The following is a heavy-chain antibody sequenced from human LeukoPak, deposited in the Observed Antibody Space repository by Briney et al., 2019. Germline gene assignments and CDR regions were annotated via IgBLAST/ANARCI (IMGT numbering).Heavy chain of an antibody. V-gene: IGHV1-18*01. CDR1: GYTFTNHG. D-gene: IGHD3-16*01. CDR2: ISAYTGDT. Sequence: ASVKVSCKTSGYTFTNHGIGWVRQAPGQGLEWMGWISAYTGDTHYVQKFNDRVTMTIDTSTSTAYMELTSLRSDDTAFYYCARGLGLRLRLSRFDPWGQGTLVTVSS. J-gene: IGHJ5*02. CDR3: ARGLGLRLRLSRFDP.